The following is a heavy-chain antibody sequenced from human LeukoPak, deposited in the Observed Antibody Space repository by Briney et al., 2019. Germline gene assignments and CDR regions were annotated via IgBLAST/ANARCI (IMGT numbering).Heavy chain of an antibody. CDR1: GFTFSSYG. CDR2: ISYDGSNK. V-gene: IGHV3-30*18. Sequence: GGSLRLSCAASGFTFSSYGMHWVRQAPGKGLEWVAVISYDGSNKYYADSVKGRFTISRDNSKNTLYLQMNSLRAEDTAVYYCAKVSHSRPYYGSGSYPFDYWGQGTLVTVSS. CDR3: AKVSHSRPYYGSGSYPFDY. J-gene: IGHJ4*02. D-gene: IGHD3-10*01.